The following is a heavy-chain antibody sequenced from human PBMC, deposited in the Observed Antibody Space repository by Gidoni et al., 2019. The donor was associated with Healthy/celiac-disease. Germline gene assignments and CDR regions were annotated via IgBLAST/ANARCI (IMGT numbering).Heavy chain of an antibody. CDR1: GFTFSSYA. CDR3: AKVQIVVVITSFDY. J-gene: IGHJ4*02. D-gene: IGHD3-22*01. Sequence: EVQLLESGGGLVQPGWSLRLSCAASGFTFSSYAMRWVRQAPGKGLAWVSAISGSGGSTYYADSVKGRLTISRDNSKNTLYLQMNSLRAEDTAVYYCAKVQIVVVITSFDYWGQGTLVTVSS. CDR2: ISGSGGST. V-gene: IGHV3-23*01.